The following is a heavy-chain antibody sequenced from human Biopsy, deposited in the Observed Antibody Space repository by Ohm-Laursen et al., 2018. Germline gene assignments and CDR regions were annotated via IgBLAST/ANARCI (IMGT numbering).Heavy chain of an antibody. CDR2: VDWDYNT. Sequence: TQTLTLTCTFSGFSLSSTGMCVRWVRQPPGKALEWLARVDWDYNTYFSTSLKTRLTITKDTSKDQVVLTLANVDPADTATYFCARTRVVGATQESYYYAMDIWGQGTTVTVSS. CDR3: ARTRVVGATQESYYYAMDI. CDR1: GFSLSSTGMC. D-gene: IGHD1-26*01. V-gene: IGHV2-70*11. J-gene: IGHJ6*02.